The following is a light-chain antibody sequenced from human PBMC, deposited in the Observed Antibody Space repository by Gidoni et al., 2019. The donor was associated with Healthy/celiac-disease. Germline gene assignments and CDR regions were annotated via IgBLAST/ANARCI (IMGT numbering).Light chain of an antibody. CDR3: QQYNNWPPYT. CDR2: GAS. CDR1: QSVSSN. V-gene: IGKV3-15*01. Sequence: EIVMTPSPAPLSVSPGERATLSCRASQSVSSNVAWYQQKPGQAPRLLIYGASTRATGIPARFRGSGSGTEFTLTISSLQSEDFAVYYCQQYNNWPPYTFGQXTKLEIK. J-gene: IGKJ2*01.